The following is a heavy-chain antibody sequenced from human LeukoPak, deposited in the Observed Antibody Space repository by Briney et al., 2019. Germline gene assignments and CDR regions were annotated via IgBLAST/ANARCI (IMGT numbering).Heavy chain of an antibody. CDR1: GFTFSSYW. V-gene: IGHV3-7*01. Sequence: QSGGSLRLSCAASGFTFSSYWMSWVRQAPGKGLEWVANIKQDGSEKYYVDSVKGRFTISRDNAKNSLYLQMNSLRAEDTAVYYCARAMVRGVMAYYYYYMDVWGKGTTVTISS. CDR3: ARAMVRGVMAYYYYYMDV. D-gene: IGHD3-10*01. CDR2: IKQDGSEK. J-gene: IGHJ6*03.